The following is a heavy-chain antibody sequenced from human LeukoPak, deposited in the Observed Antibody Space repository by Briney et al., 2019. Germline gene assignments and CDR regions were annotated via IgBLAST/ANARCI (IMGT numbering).Heavy chain of an antibody. Sequence: ASVKVSCKASGYTFTGYYMHWVRQAPGQGLEWMGRINPNSGGTNYAQKFQGRVTMTRDTSISTAYMELSRLRSDDTAVYYCARDPPYCSGGSCYPNWFDPWGQGTLVTVSS. V-gene: IGHV1-2*06. CDR1: GYTFTGYY. CDR2: INPNSGGT. J-gene: IGHJ5*02. D-gene: IGHD2-15*01. CDR3: ARDPPYCSGGSCYPNWFDP.